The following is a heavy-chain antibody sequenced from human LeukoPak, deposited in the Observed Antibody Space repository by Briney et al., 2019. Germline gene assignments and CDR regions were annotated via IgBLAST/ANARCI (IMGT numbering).Heavy chain of an antibody. J-gene: IGHJ4*02. CDR3: ARADYSDYGGFDY. V-gene: IGHV1-69*05. D-gene: IGHD4-11*01. Sequence: SVKVSCKASGGTFSSYAISWVRQAPGQGLEWMGGIIPIFGTANYAQKFQGRVTITTDESTSTAYMELSSLRSEDTAVYYCARADYSDYGGFDYWGQGTLVTVSS. CDR2: IIPIFGTA. CDR1: GGTFSSYA.